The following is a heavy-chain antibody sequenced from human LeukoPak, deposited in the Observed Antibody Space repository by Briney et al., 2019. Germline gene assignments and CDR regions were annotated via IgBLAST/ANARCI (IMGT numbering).Heavy chain of an antibody. V-gene: IGHV3-30*03. CDR1: GFTFSSYG. J-gene: IGHJ4*02. D-gene: IGHD3-10*01. Sequence: GRSLRLSCAASGFTFSSYGMHWVRQAPGKGLEWVAVISYDGSNKYYADSVKGRFTISRDNSKNTLYLQMNSLRAEDTAVYYCAVYYYGSGGDYWGQGTLVTVSS. CDR3: AVYYYGSGGDY. CDR2: ISYDGSNK.